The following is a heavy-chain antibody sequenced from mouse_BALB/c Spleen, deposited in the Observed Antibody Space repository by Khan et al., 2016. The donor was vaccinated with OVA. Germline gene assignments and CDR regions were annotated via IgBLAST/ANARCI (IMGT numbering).Heavy chain of an antibody. D-gene: IGHD1-3*01. CDR3: ADHLSGLFVY. V-gene: IGHV5-6*01. Sequence: EVELVESGGDLVKPGGSLKLSCAASGFTFSSYSMSWVRQTPDKRLEWVASISSGGDHTYYLDSVKGRFTISRDNAKHTLYLQTSDLKSEDTAMYYCADHLSGLFVYWGQGTLVTVSA. CDR1: GFTFSSYS. J-gene: IGHJ3*01. CDR2: ISSGGDHT.